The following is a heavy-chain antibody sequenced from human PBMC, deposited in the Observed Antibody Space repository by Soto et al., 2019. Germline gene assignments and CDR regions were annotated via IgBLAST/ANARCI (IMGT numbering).Heavy chain of an antibody. V-gene: IGHV5-10-1*01. J-gene: IGHJ6*02. CDR1: GYSFTSYW. CDR3: ASYYYYYYGMDV. Sequence: ESLKISCKGSGYSFTSYWISWVHQMPGKGLEWMGRIDPSDSYTNYSPSFQGHVTISADKSISTAYLQWSSLKASDTAMYYCASYYYYYYGMDVWGQGTTVTVSS. CDR2: IDPSDSYT.